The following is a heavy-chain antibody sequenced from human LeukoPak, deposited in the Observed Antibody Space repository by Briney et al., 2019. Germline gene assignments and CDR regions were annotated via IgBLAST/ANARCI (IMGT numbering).Heavy chain of an antibody. D-gene: IGHD2-21*02. V-gene: IGHV4-59*08. CDR3: ARHVRSPFVVVTAIGYDNWFDP. CDR1: GGSISSYY. J-gene: IGHJ5*02. CDR2: IYYSGST. Sequence: PSETLSPTCTVSGGSISSYYWSWIRQPPGKGLEWIGYIYYSGSTNYNPSLKSRVTISVDTSKNQFSLKLSSVTAADTAVYYCARHVRSPFVVVTAIGYDNWFDPWGQGTLVTVSS.